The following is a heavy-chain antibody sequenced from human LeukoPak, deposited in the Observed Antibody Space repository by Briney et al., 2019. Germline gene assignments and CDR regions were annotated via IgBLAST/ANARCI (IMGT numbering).Heavy chain of an antibody. CDR3: ARGLYYDFWSGYYCFDY. D-gene: IGHD3-3*01. CDR2: IIPIFGTA. Sequence: ASVKVSCKASGGTFSSYAISWVRQAPGQGLEWMGGIIPIFGTANYAQKFQGRVTITADESTSTAYMELSSLRSEDTAVYYCARGLYYDFWSGYYCFDYWGQGTLVTVSS. V-gene: IGHV1-69*13. J-gene: IGHJ4*02. CDR1: GGTFSSYA.